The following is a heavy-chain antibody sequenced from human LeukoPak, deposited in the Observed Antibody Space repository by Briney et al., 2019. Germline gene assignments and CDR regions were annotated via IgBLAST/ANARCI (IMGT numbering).Heavy chain of an antibody. D-gene: IGHD4-17*01. CDR3: ARVPSYGAGDY. V-gene: IGHV4-34*01. Sequence: SETLSLTCAVYGGSFSGYYWSWIRQPPGKGLEWIGDINHSGSTNYNPSLKSRVTISVDTSKNQFSLKLSSVTAADTAVYYCARVPSYGAGDYWGQGTLVTVSS. CDR2: INHSGST. CDR1: GGSFSGYY. J-gene: IGHJ4*02.